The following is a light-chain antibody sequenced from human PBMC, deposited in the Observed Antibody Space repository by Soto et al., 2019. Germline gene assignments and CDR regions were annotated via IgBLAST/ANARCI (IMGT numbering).Light chain of an antibody. V-gene: IGKV3-20*01. CDR2: GAS. CDR1: QSVSSSY. CDR3: QQYGSSLWT. Sequence: EIVLAQSPVTLSCSPGERATLSCRASQSVSSSYLAWYQQKPGQAPRLLIYGASSRATGIPDRFSGSGSGTDFTLTISRLEPEDFAVYYCQQYGSSLWTFGQGTKVDIK. J-gene: IGKJ1*01.